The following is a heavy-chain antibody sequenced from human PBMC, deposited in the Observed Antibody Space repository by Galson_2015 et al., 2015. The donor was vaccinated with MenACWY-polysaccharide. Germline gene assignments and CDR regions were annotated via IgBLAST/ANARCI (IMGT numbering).Heavy chain of an antibody. Sequence: SCKASEGTLRKYAISWVRQAPGQGPEWMGGIIPIFGTARYAQRFQGRVSITADESTSTVKLELNRLTSDDTAIYYCASPYAPYCGDDCYSDAFEIWGQGTMVTVAS. CDR2: IIPIFGTA. CDR1: EGTLRKYA. V-gene: IGHV1-69*01. J-gene: IGHJ3*02. CDR3: ASPYAPYCGDDCYSDAFEI. D-gene: IGHD2-21*02.